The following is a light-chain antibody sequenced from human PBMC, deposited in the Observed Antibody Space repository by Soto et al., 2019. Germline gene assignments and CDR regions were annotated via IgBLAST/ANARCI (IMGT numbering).Light chain of an antibody. J-gene: IGKJ4*01. CDR3: QQANIFPLT. Sequence: DIQMTQSPSSVSASVGDRVTITCRASQGISSWVAWYQQKPGKAPKLLISAASSLQSGVPSRFSGSGYGTDFTLTISSLQPEDFATYYCQQANIFPLTFGGGTKVEMK. V-gene: IGKV1-12*01. CDR1: QGISSW. CDR2: AAS.